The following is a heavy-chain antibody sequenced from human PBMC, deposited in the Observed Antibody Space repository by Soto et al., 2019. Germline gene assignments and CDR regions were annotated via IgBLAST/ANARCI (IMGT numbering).Heavy chain of an antibody. D-gene: IGHD5-12*01. CDR1: GDSVSSNTAS. V-gene: IGHV6-1*01. J-gene: IGHJ5*02. Sequence: QTLSLTSVISGDSVSSNTASCNLVRHSPSRGLEWLGRTYSRSKWYNDYAVSVKSRIIINPDTSKNQFSLQLNSVTPEDTAVYYCAKGDNLGPKTGYAFDPWGQGILVTVSS. CDR3: AKGDNLGPKTGYAFDP. CDR2: TYSRSKWYN.